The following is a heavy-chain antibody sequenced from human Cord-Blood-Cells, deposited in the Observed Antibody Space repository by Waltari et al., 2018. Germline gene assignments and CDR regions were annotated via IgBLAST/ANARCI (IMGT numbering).Heavy chain of an antibody. J-gene: IGHJ3*02. CDR1: GGTFRSYA. Sequence: QVQLVQSGAEVKKPGSSVKVSCKASGGTFRSYAISWVRPAPGQGLEWMGGIIPIFGTANYAQKFQGRVTITADESTSTAYMELSSLRSEDTAVYYCARPKLRDYGDFVEDAFDIWGQGTMVTVSS. D-gene: IGHD4-17*01. CDR2: IIPIFGTA. CDR3: ARPKLRDYGDFVEDAFDI. V-gene: IGHV1-69*01.